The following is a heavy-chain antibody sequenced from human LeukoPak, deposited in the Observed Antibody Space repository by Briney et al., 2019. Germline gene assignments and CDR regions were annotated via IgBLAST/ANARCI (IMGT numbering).Heavy chain of an antibody. D-gene: IGHD2-21*02. Sequence: SQTLSLTCTVSGGSISSGGYYWSWIRQHPGTGLEWIGYIYYSGSTYYNPSLMSRVTISVDTSKNQFSLKLSSVTAADTAVYYCARTAYCGGDCYYIDYWGQGTLVTVSS. CDR3: ARTAYCGGDCYYIDY. CDR1: GGSISSGGYY. CDR2: IYYSGST. J-gene: IGHJ4*02. V-gene: IGHV4-31*03.